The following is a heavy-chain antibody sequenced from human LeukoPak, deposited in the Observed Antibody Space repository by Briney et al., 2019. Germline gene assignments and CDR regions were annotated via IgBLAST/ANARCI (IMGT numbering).Heavy chain of an antibody. V-gene: IGHV4-39*01. J-gene: IGHJ3*02. CDR1: GGSISSSSYY. D-gene: IGHD6-13*01. CDR2: IYYSGST. Sequence: PSETLSLTCTVSGGSISSSSYYWGWIRQPPGKGLEWIGSIYYSGSTYYNPSLKSRFTISVYTSKNQFSLKLSSVTAADTAVYYCARPGYSRDHDAFDIWGQGTMVTVSS. CDR3: ARPGYSRDHDAFDI.